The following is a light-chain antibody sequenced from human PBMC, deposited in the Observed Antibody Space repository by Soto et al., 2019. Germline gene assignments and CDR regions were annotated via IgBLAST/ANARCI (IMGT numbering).Light chain of an antibody. J-gene: IGKJ5*01. V-gene: IGKV3-15*01. CDR3: QQSNNWPPIT. CDR2: GAS. CDR1: QSVHSR. Sequence: DAATLSCRASQSVHSRLAWYQQKPGQAPRLLIYGASTRATGIPARFSGSGSGTEFALTISSLQSEDFAVYYCQQSNNWPPITFGQGTRLEIK.